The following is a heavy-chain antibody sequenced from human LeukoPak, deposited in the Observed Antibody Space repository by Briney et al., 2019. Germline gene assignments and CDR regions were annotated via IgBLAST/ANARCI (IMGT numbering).Heavy chain of an antibody. Sequence: PSETLSLTCTVSGGSISSSSYYWGWIRQPPGKGLEWIGSIYYSGSTYYNPSLKSRVTISVDTSKNQFSLKLSSVTAADTAVYYCARDRRGYSYGWYYYYGMDVWGQGTTVTVSS. D-gene: IGHD5-18*01. CDR2: IYYSGST. CDR3: ARDRRGYSYGWYYYYGMDV. V-gene: IGHV4-39*02. CDR1: GGSISSSSYY. J-gene: IGHJ6*02.